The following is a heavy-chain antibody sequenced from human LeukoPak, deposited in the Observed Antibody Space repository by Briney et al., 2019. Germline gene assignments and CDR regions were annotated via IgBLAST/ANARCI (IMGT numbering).Heavy chain of an antibody. CDR1: GYSISSGYY. Sequence: SSETLSLTCTVSGYSISSGYYWGWIRQPPGKGLEWIGSIYHSGSTHFNPSLKSRVTISVDTSKNQFSLKLTSVAAADTAVDYCARQDSSGWLFVLWGEGTLVTVVS. CDR3: ARQDSSGWLFVL. CDR2: IYHSGST. V-gene: IGHV4-38-2*02. D-gene: IGHD6-19*01. J-gene: IGHJ4*02.